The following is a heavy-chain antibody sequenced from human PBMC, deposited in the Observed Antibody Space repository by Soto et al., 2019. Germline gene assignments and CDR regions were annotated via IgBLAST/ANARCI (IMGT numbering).Heavy chain of an antibody. Sequence: SETLSLTCAVSSGSISSSNWWSWVRQPPGKGLEWIGEIYHSGSTNYNPSLKSRVTISVDKSKNQFSLKLSSVTAADTAVYYCARVAARPAGAFDIWGQGTMVTVSS. CDR2: IYHSGST. V-gene: IGHV4-4*02. CDR3: ARVAARPAGAFDI. CDR1: SGSISSSNW. D-gene: IGHD6-6*01. J-gene: IGHJ3*02.